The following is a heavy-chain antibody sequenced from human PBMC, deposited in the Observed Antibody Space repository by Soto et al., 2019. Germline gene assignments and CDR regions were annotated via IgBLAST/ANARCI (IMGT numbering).Heavy chain of an antibody. V-gene: IGHV4-31*03. D-gene: IGHD1-20*01. CDR3: AREVRYVSPSIDY. CDR2: IYYSGST. J-gene: IGHJ4*02. Sequence: SQTMPLTCTVAGGNISSGGYYWSRNRQHPGKGLEWIGYIYYSGSTYYNPSLKSRVTISVDTSKNQFSLKLSSVTAADTAVYYCAREVRYVSPSIDYWGQGTLVTVSS. CDR1: GGNISSGGYY.